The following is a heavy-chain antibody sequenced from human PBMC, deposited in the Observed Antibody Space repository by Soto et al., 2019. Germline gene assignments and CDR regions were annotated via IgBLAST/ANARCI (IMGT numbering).Heavy chain of an antibody. J-gene: IGHJ4*02. Sequence: SETLSLTCTVSGGSVSSGSYYCSWIRQPPGKGLEWIGYIYYSVSTNYNPSLQSRVTISVDTSKNQFSLKLSSVTAADTAVYYCARLCSGGSCRQAYWGQGTLVTVSS. V-gene: IGHV4-61*01. D-gene: IGHD2-15*01. CDR1: GGSVSSGSYY. CDR3: ARLCSGGSCRQAY. CDR2: IYYSVST.